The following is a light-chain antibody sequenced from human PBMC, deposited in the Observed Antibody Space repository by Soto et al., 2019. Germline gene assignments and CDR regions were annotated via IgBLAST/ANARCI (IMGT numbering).Light chain of an antibody. J-gene: IGLJ1*01. CDR1: SIDIAPYNY. V-gene: IGLV2-14*01. CDR2: EVS. CDR3: SSYTSSTNYV. Sequence: QSVLTQPASVSGSPGQSLTISCTGTSIDIAPYNYVSWYQQHPGKAPKLIIYEVSYRPSGISNRFSGSKSGNTASLTISGLQAEDEADYYCSSYTSSTNYVFGTGTRPPS.